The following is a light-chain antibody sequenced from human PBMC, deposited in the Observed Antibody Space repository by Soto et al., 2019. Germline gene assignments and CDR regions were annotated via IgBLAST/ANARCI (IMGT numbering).Light chain of an antibody. J-gene: IGKJ1*01. CDR3: QQFDTSPWT. CDR2: GAS. CDR1: QSVSGSY. V-gene: IGKV3-20*01. Sequence: EIVMTQSPTILSVSPGERATLSCRASQSVSGSYLAWYQQKPGQAPRLVIFGASTRAPGIPDRFTGSGSGTDFTVTISRLEPEDFAVYYCQQFDTSPWTFGQGTKVDIK.